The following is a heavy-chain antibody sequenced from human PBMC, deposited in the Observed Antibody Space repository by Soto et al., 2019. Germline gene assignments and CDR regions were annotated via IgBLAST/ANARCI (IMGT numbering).Heavy chain of an antibody. V-gene: IGHV1-18*01. CDR3: ARDSQGYCSSTSCYNWFDP. D-gene: IGHD2-2*01. CDR1: GYTFTSYG. Sequence: ASVKVSCKASGYTFTSYGISWVRQAPGQGLEWMGWISAYNGNTNYAQKLQGRVTMTTDTSTSTAYMELMSLRSDDTAVYYCARDSQGYCSSTSCYNWFDPWGQGTLVTVSS. J-gene: IGHJ5*02. CDR2: ISAYNGNT.